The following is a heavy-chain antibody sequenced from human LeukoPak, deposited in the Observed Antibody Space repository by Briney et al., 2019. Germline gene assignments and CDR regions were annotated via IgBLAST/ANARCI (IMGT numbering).Heavy chain of an antibody. Sequence: GGSLRLSCAASGFTFSSYSMNWVRQAPGKGLEWVSYISSSSSTIYYADSVKGRFTISRDNAKNSLYLQMNSLRAEDTALYHCAKDVGRLERNPDYWGQGTLVTVSS. J-gene: IGHJ4*02. D-gene: IGHD1-1*01. CDR1: GFTFSSYS. CDR2: ISSSSSTI. CDR3: AKDVGRLERNPDY. V-gene: IGHV3-48*04.